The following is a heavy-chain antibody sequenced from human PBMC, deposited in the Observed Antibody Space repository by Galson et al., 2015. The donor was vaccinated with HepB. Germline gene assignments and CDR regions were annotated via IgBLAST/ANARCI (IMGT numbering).Heavy chain of an antibody. CDR2: IYSGGST. D-gene: IGHD3-10*01. CDR1: GFTVSSNY. Sequence: SLRLSCAASGFTVSSNYMSWVRQAPGKGLEWVSVIYSGGSTYYADSVRGRFTISRHNSKNTLYLQMNSLRAEDTAVYYCARSAGRDYYGSGSPQLMAFDYWGQGTLVTVSS. CDR3: ARSAGRDYYGSGSPQLMAFDY. J-gene: IGHJ4*02. V-gene: IGHV3-53*04.